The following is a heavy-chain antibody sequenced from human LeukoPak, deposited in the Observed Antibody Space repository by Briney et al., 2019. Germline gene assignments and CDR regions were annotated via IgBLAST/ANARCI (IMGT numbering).Heavy chain of an antibody. D-gene: IGHD2-2*01. CDR3: ARDRVVVPAAFDY. Sequence: ASVKVSCKASGYPFTRYGISWVRQAPGQGLEWMGWINPNSGGTNYAQKFQGRVTMTRDTSISTAYMELSRLRSDDTAVYYCARDRVVVPAAFDYWGQGTLVTVSS. CDR1: GYPFTRYG. CDR2: INPNSGGT. V-gene: IGHV1-2*02. J-gene: IGHJ4*02.